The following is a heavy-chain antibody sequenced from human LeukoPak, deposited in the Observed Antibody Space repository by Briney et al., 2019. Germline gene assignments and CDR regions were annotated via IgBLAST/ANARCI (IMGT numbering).Heavy chain of an antibody. J-gene: IGHJ2*01. Sequence: PSETLSLTCAVSDYSISSSYYWGWIRQPPGKGLEWFGIIYHSGSTYYNPSLKSRVTISVDTSKNQFSLKLSSVTAADTAVYYCARVSGRSTWYFDLWGRGTLVTVSS. CDR3: ARVSGRSTWYFDL. CDR2: IYHSGST. V-gene: IGHV4-38-2*01. CDR1: DYSISSSYY.